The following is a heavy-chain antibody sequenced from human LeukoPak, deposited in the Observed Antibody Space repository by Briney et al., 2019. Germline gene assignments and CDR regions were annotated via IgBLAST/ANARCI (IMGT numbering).Heavy chain of an antibody. J-gene: IGHJ3*02. CDR3: ARGYTVDTAMVLGRRAFDI. CDR1: GGSISSYY. CDR2: IYYSGST. D-gene: IGHD5-18*01. V-gene: IGHV4-59*12. Sequence: SETLSLTCTVSGGSISSYYWSWIRQPPGKGLEWIGYIYYSGSTNYNPSLKSRVTISVDTSKNQFSLKLSSVTAADTAVYYCARGYTVDTAMVLGRRAFDIWGQGTMVTVSS.